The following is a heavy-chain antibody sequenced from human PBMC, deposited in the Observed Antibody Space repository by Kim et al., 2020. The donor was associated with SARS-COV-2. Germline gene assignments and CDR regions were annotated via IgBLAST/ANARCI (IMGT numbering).Heavy chain of an antibody. J-gene: IGHJ6*02. V-gene: IGHV3-15*01. Sequence: YAAPVKGRFTISRDDSKNTLYLQMNSLKTEDPAVYYCTASSSSWYYGMDVWGQGTTVTVSS. CDR3: TASSSSWYYGMDV. D-gene: IGHD6-6*01.